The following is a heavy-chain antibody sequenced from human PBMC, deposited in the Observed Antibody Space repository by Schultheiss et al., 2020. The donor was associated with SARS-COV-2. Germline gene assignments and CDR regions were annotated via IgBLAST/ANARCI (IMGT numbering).Heavy chain of an antibody. CDR3: ARALYCTNGVCPGDYFDY. CDR2: ISGSGGST. Sequence: GESLKISCAASGFTFSSYAMSWVRQAPGKGLEWVSAISGSGGSTYYADSVKGRFTISRDNSRDTVYLQMNNLTPDDSAVYYCARALYCTNGVCPGDYFDYWGQGTLVTVSS. J-gene: IGHJ4*02. V-gene: IGHV3-23*01. CDR1: GFTFSSYA. D-gene: IGHD2-8*01.